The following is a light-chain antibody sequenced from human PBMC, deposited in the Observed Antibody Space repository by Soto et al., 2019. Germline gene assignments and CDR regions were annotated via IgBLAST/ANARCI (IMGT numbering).Light chain of an antibody. CDR2: FAS. CDR1: QSVSSN. CDR3: QQYNNWPRT. V-gene: IGKV3-15*01. Sequence: EIVMTQSPVTLSVSPGESVSLSCRAGQSVSSNLAWYQQKPGQAPRLLIYFASTRATGIPARFSGSRSGTECTLTISSLQSEDFAVYSCQQYNNWPRTFGQGTKLEI. J-gene: IGKJ2*01.